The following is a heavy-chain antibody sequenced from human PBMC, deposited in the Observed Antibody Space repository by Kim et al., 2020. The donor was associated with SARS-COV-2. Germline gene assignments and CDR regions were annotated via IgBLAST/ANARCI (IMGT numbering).Heavy chain of an antibody. D-gene: IGHD1-26*01. CDR3: CGRDAGSNYFDF. J-gene: IGHJ4*02. V-gene: IGHV4-4*07. CDR2: VYANGRT. Sequence: SETLSLTCTVSGGSINSYYWSWIRQPAGEGLEWVGRVYANGRTDYNPSPKSRVTMSMKNSEKQFALKRRAGTAAETAVYYCCGRDAGSNYFDFCGLGTL. CDR1: GGSINSYY.